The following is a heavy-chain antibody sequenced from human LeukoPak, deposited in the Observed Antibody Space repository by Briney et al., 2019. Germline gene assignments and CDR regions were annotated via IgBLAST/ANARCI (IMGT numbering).Heavy chain of an antibody. D-gene: IGHD1-26*01. CDR1: GFTFYNYW. V-gene: IGHV3-7*01. J-gene: IGHJ6*04. CDR3: ARDSGRYGYYMVV. Sequence: PGGSLKLSCVASGFTFYNYWMSWVRQAPGKGLEWVANIKEDGSETLYVDSVRGRFTISRDNAKNSVYLQMNSLRVEDTAVYYCARDSGRYGYYMVVWGKGTTVTVSS. CDR2: IKEDGSET.